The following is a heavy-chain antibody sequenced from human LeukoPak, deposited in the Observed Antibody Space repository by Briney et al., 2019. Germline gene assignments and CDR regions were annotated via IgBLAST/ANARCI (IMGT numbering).Heavy chain of an antibody. Sequence: SETLSLTCTVSGGSISSSSYYWGWIRQPPGKGLEWIGSIYYSGSTYYNPSLKSRVTMSVDTSKNQFSLKLSSVTAADTAVYYCARAGTYNWNDDAFDIWGQGTMVTVSS. CDR1: GGSISSSSYY. CDR2: IYYSGST. D-gene: IGHD1-1*01. CDR3: ARAGTYNWNDDAFDI. J-gene: IGHJ3*02. V-gene: IGHV4-39*07.